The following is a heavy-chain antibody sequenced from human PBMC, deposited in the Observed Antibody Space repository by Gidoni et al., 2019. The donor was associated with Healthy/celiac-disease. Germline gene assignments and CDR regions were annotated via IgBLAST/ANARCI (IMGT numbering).Heavy chain of an antibody. CDR3: ARGLSTLNNYDFWSGRTYYYGMDV. CDR1: GFPFSDYY. Sequence: QVQLVESGGGLVKPGGSLRLSCAASGFPFSDYYMSWISPAPGKGLGWFSYISSSGSTIYYADSVKGRFTISRDNAKNSLYLQMNSLRAEDTAVYYCARGLSTLNNYDFWSGRTYYYGMDVWGQGTTVTVSS. V-gene: IGHV3-11*04. D-gene: IGHD3-3*01. J-gene: IGHJ6*02. CDR2: ISSSGSTI.